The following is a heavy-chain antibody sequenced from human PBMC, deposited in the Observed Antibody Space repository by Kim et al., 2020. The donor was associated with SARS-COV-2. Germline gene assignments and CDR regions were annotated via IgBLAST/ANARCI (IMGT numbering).Heavy chain of an antibody. J-gene: IGHJ4*02. Sequence: GGSLRLSCAASGFTFSSYAMHWVRQAPGKGLEYVSAISSNGGSTYYANSVKGRFTISRDNSKNTLYLQMGSLRAEDMAVYYCARVSMGGVVTPTYYFDYWGQGTLVTVSS. CDR1: GFTFSSYA. D-gene: IGHD2-15*01. CDR3: ARVSMGGVVTPTYYFDY. V-gene: IGHV3-64*01. CDR2: ISSNGGST.